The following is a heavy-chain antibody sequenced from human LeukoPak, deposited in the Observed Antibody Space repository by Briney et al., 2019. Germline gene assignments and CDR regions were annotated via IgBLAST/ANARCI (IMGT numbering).Heavy chain of an antibody. CDR3: ARIVEQQSSDLEWELLHYFDY. J-gene: IGHJ4*02. CDR1: GGSISSSSYY. D-gene: IGHD1-26*01. CDR2: IFSNDEK. V-gene: IGHV2-26*01. Sequence: ETLSLTCTVSGGSISSSSYYWSWIRQPPGKALEWLAHIFSNDEKSYSTSLKSRLTISKDTSKSQVVLTMTNMDPVDTATYYCARIVEQQSSDLEWELLHYFDYWGQGTLVTVSS.